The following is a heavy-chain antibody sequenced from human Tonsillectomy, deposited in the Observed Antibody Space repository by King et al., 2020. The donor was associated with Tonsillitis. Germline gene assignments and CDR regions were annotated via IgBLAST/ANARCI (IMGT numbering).Heavy chain of an antibody. J-gene: IGHJ6*02. CDR3: ERDDREVVVHHLGYYGMDV. V-gene: IGHV1-18*04. Sequence: QLVQSGAEVKKPGASVKVSCKASGYTFTSYGISWVRQAPGQGLEWMGWISVDNGNINYAQKLQGRVTMTTDTSTSTAYMERRSMRSDDTAVYYCERDDREVVVHHLGYYGMDVWGQGTTVTVSS. D-gene: IGHD2-15*01. CDR2: ISVDNGNI. CDR1: GYTFTSYG.